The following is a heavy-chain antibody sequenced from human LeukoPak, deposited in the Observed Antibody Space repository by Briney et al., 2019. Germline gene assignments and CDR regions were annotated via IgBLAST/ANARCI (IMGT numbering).Heavy chain of an antibody. CDR1: GFTFSSYS. Sequence: GGSLRLSCAASGFTFSSYSMNWVRQATGEGLEWVLSISSSSSYIYYADSVKGRFTISRDNAKNSLYLQMNSLRAEDTAVYYCASRTAMVTGFDYWGQGTLVTVSS. CDR2: ISSSSSYI. D-gene: IGHD5-18*01. V-gene: IGHV3-21*01. CDR3: ASRTAMVTGFDY. J-gene: IGHJ4*02.